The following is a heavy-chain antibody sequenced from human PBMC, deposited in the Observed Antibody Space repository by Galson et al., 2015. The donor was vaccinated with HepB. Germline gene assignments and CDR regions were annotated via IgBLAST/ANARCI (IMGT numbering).Heavy chain of an antibody. Sequence: SLRLSCAASGFTFTTYALSWVRQAPGKGLEWVSGFSGSGSNTYYADSVKGRFTSSRDNSKNRLYLQMNSLRAEDTAVYYCARDFWYYYDSSGYFYYWGQGTLVTVSS. CDR3: ARDFWYYYDSSGYFYY. CDR2: FSGSGSNT. J-gene: IGHJ4*02. CDR1: GFTFTTYA. V-gene: IGHV3-23*01. D-gene: IGHD3-22*01.